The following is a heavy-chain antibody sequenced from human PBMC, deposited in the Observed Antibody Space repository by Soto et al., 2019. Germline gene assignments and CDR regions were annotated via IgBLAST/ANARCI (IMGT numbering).Heavy chain of an antibody. CDR1: GGSISSYY. D-gene: IGHD2-21*01. V-gene: IGHV4-59*01. CDR2: IYYSGST. CDR3: ARMVRDGYNWYDP. J-gene: IGHJ5*02. Sequence: SETLSLTCTVSGGSISSYYWSWIRQPPGKGLEWIGYIYYSGSTNYNPSLKSRVTISVDTSKNQFSLKLSSVTAADTAVYYCARMVRDGYNWYDPWGQGTLVTVS.